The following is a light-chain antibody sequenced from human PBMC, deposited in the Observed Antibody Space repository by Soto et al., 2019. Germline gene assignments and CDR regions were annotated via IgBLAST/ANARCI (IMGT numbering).Light chain of an antibody. V-gene: IGKV3-15*01. CDR3: QQYSKWPLYT. CDR1: QSVSSN. CDR2: GES. Sequence: EIVMTQSPATLSVSPGERATLSCRASQSVSSNLAWYQQKPGQAPRLLIYGESTRATGIPARFSGSGSGTEFILTISSLQSEDFAVYYCQQYSKWPLYTFGQGTKVDIK. J-gene: IGKJ2*01.